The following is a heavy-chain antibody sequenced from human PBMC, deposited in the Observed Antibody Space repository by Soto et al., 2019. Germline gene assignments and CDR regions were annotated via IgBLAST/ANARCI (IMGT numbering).Heavy chain of an antibody. V-gene: IGHV3-23*01. CDR1: RFSFSSYE. D-gene: IGHD2-8*01. Sequence: GGSLRLSCVASRFSFSSYEMSWVRQAAGKGLEWVSRVSLTGDRTNYAGSVKGRFTVSRDNFRNTLYPEMDSLRPEDPAIYYCARGGGYCTPTSCAIDSWGRGTPVTVSS. CDR3: ARGGGYCTPTSCAIDS. CDR2: VSLTGDRT. J-gene: IGHJ4*02.